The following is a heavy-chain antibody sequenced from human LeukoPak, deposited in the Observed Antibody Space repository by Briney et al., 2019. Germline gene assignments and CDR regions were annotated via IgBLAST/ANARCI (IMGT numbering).Heavy chain of an antibody. Sequence: PGRSLRLSCAASGFTFSSYAMHWVRQAPGKGLEWVAAISCDGSNKYYADSMKGRFTISRDNSKNTLYLQMNSLRPEDTAVYSCARDGRVYYYDSSGYHPRFDYWGQGTLVTVSS. CDR2: ISCDGSNK. CDR1: GFTFSSYA. CDR3: ARDGRVYYYDSSGYHPRFDY. V-gene: IGHV3-30*04. J-gene: IGHJ4*02. D-gene: IGHD3-22*01.